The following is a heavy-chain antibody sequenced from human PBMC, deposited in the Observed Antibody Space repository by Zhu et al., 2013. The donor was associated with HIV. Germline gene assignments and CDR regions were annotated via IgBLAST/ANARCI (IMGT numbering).Heavy chain of an antibody. CDR3: ARGRMTLSSYSFDY. CDR1: GYPFTTYD. D-gene: IGHD2-21*02. CDR2: ISPNSGNP. J-gene: IGHJ4*02. V-gene: IGHV1-8*01. Sequence: QVQLVQSGAEVKKPGASVKVSCTASGYPFTTYDINWVRQATGQGLEWMGWISPNSGNPGYAQRFQGRVTMTRDTARGTAYMEVSGLRSDDTAVYYCARGRMTLSSYSFDYWGQGTPVTVSS.